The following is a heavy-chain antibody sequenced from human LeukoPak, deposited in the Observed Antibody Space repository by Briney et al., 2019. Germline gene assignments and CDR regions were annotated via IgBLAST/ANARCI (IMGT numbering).Heavy chain of an antibody. CDR3: ARQESDGSGSYYNSDYMDV. D-gene: IGHD3-10*01. J-gene: IGHJ6*03. V-gene: IGHV4-34*01. CDR1: GGSFSGYY. Sequence: NPSETLSLTCAVYGGSFSGYYWSWIRQPPGKGLEWIGEINHSGSTNYNPSLKSRVTISVDTSKNQSSLKLSSVAAADTAVYYCARQESDGSGSYYNSDYMDVWGKGTTVTVSS. CDR2: INHSGST.